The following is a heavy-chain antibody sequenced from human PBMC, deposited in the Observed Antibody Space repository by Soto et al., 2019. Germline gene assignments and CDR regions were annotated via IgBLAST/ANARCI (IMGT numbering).Heavy chain of an antibody. D-gene: IGHD6-13*01. Sequence: SETLSLTCTVSGGSISSGGYYWSWIRQHPGKGLEWIGYIYYSGSTYYNPSLKSRVTISVDTSKNQFSLKLSSVTAADTAVYYCARVFSDSSSFFDPWGPGTLVTVSS. CDR3: ARVFSDSSSFFDP. CDR1: GGSISSGGYY. CDR2: IYYSGST. J-gene: IGHJ5*02. V-gene: IGHV4-31*03.